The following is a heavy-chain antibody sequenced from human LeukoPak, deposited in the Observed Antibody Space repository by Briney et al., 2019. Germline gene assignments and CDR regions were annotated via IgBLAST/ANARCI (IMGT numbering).Heavy chain of an antibody. J-gene: IGHJ4*02. Sequence: GASVKVSCKASGYTFTSYDINWVRQAAGQWLEWMGWMNPNSDNTGYAQKFQGRVTMTRNTSISTAYMELSSLRSEDTAVYDCARVFSRGFSGDYWGQGTLVTVSS. CDR2: MNPNSDNT. CDR3: ARVFSRGFSGDY. V-gene: IGHV1-8*01. CDR1: GYTFTSYD. D-gene: IGHD3-10*01.